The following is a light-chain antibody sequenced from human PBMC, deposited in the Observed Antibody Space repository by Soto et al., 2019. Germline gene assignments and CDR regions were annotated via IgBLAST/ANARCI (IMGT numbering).Light chain of an antibody. CDR2: DVS. V-gene: IGKV1-13*02. Sequence: AIQVTQSPSSLSASVGDRVTITCRASQDIRGALAWYQQKPGKAPKLLIYDVSTLESGVPSRFSGSGSGTEFTLTITSLQPGDFGTYICQQFNSYPITFGHGTRLDI. CDR3: QQFNSYPIT. CDR1: QDIRGA. J-gene: IGKJ5*01.